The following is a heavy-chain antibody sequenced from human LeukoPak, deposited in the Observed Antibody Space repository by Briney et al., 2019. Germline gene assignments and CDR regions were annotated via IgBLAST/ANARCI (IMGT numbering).Heavy chain of an antibody. CDR3: ARDLGEEHDSSGWYGDAFDI. D-gene: IGHD6-19*01. CDR2: INTNTGSP. J-gene: IGHJ3*02. V-gene: IGHV7-4-1*02. Sequence: ASVKVSCKASGYTFTSYAMNWVRQAPGQGLEWMGWINTNTGSPTYARGFTGRFVFSLDTSVSTAYLQISSLKAEDTAVYYCARDLGEEHDSSGWYGDAFDIWGQGTMVTVSS. CDR1: GYTFTSYA.